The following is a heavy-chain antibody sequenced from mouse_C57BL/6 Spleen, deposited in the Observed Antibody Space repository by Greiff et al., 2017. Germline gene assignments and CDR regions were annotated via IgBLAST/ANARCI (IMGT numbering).Heavy chain of an antibody. CDR1: GYTFTSYW. CDR2: LHPNSGSP. J-gene: IGHJ3*01. Sequence: QVQLQQPGAELVKPGASVKLSCKASGYTFTSYWMNWVKQRPGQGLEWIGMLHPNSGSPNYNEKFKSKATLTVYKSSSTASRQLSRLTSEDSAVYYCAREWALDGNYGGFAYWGQGTLVTVSA. V-gene: IGHV1-64*01. CDR3: AREWALDGNYGGFAY. D-gene: IGHD2-1*01.